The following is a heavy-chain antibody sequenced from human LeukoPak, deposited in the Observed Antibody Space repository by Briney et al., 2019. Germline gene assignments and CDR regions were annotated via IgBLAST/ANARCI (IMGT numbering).Heavy chain of an antibody. J-gene: IGHJ6*02. Sequence: GGSLRLSCAASGFTFSSYGMHWVRQAPGKGLEWVAVISYDGSNKYYADSVKGRFTISRDNSKNTLYLQTNSLRAEDTAVYYCAKDAGGSWDYYYGMDVWGQGTTVTVSS. CDR1: GFTFSSYG. D-gene: IGHD1-14*01. V-gene: IGHV3-30*18. CDR2: ISYDGSNK. CDR3: AKDAGGSWDYYYGMDV.